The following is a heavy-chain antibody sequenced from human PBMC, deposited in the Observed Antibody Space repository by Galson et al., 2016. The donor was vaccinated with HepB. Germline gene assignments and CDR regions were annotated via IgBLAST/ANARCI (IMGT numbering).Heavy chain of an antibody. CDR3: AKDLRVPGAMAIEFDS. V-gene: IGHV3-30-3*01. CDR1: GFTFSSYA. Sequence: RSLRLSCAASGFTFSSYAMHWVRQALGKGLEWVAVISYDGSNKYYADSVKGRFNISRDRPKNTLHLQMNSLRAEDTAVYYCAKDLRVPGAMAIEFDSWGQGTLVTVSS. CDR2: ISYDGSNK. J-gene: IGHJ4*02. D-gene: IGHD2-2*01.